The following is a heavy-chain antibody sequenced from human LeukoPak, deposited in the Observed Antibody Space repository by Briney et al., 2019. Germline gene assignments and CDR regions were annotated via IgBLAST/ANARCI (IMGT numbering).Heavy chain of an antibody. CDR1: GGSIRGYF. CDR3: AMAYSSSWYYFDY. D-gene: IGHD6-13*01. Sequence: PSETLSLTCTVSGGSIRGYFWTWIRQPPGKGLEWIGYIYYSGSTNYNPSLKSRVTIAVDTSKNQFSLRLNSVTAADTAVYYCAMAYSSSWYYFDYWGQGTLVTVSP. CDR2: IYYSGST. V-gene: IGHV4-59*01. J-gene: IGHJ4*02.